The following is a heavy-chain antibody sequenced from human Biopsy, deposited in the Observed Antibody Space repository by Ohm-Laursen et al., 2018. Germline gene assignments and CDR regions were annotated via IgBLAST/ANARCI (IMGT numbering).Heavy chain of an antibody. CDR2: IHHSGST. CDR3: ARMDCSGGSCHYYSYGMDV. J-gene: IGHJ6*02. D-gene: IGHD2-15*01. CDR1: GVSIAAYY. V-gene: IGHV4-4*09. Sequence: TLSLTCTVSGVSIAAYYWSWIRQPPGRGLECIGNIHHSGSTNYNPSLKSRLTISVDTSKNQFSLKLSSVTAADTAVYYCARMDCSGGSCHYYSYGMDVWGQGTTVTVSS.